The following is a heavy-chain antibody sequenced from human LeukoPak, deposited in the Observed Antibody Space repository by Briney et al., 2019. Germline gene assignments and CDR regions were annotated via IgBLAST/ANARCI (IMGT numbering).Heavy chain of an antibody. V-gene: IGHV3-74*01. CDR1: GFTLSNYW. D-gene: IGHD3-10*01. Sequence: GGSLRLSCAASGFTLSNYWIHWVRQAPGKGLVWVSRINTDGSSTNYADSVRGRFTVSRDNAKNSLYLQMNSLRAEDTAVYYCARSYYYGSGSYFALDYWGQGTLVTVSS. CDR2: INTDGSST. J-gene: IGHJ4*02. CDR3: ARSYYYGSGSYFALDY.